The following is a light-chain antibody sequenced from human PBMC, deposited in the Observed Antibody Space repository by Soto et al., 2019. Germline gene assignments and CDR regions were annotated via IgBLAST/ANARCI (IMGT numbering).Light chain of an antibody. V-gene: IGKV3-15*01. CDR3: QQYFTYPLT. CDR2: KAS. J-gene: IGKJ4*01. Sequence: MTQSPATLSASVGDRVTISCRASQSISSCLAWYQQKPGQAPRLLIYKASSRATGVPARFSGSGSGTEFTLTISRLQPEDFAVYYCQQYFTYPLTFGGGTKVDIK. CDR1: QSISSC.